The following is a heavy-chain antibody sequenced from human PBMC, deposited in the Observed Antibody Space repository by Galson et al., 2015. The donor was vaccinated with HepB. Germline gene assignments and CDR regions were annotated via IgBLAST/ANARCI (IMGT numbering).Heavy chain of an antibody. CDR3: AREGVYGDYVGFAQFFGVDV. Sequence: SVKVSCKASGYRFTTYGISWARQAPGRGLEWMGWISVRTGDTNLAQNLEDRVTMTMDTSTTTVYMELRSLQYDDTAIYYCAREGVYGDYVGFAQFFGVDVWGQGTTVIVSS. CDR1: GYRFTTYG. V-gene: IGHV1-18*04. CDR2: ISVRTGDT. J-gene: IGHJ6*02. D-gene: IGHD4-17*01.